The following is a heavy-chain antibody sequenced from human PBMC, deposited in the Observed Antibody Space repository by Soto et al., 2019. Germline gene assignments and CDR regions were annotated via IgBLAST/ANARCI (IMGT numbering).Heavy chain of an antibody. CDR2: IYYSGST. CDR3: AREGPPSSSWYGRWFDP. Sequence: SETLSLTCTVSGGSISSGDYYWSWIRQPPGKGLEWIGYIYYSGSTYYNPSLKSRVTISVDTSKNQFSLKLSSVTAADTAVYYCAREGPPSSSWYGRWFDPWGQGTLVTVSS. J-gene: IGHJ5*02. CDR1: GGSISSGDYY. V-gene: IGHV4-30-4*01. D-gene: IGHD6-13*01.